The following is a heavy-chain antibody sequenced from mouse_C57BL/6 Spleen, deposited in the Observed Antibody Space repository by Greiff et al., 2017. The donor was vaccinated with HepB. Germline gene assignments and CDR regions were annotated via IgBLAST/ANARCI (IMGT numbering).Heavy chain of an antibody. D-gene: IGHD2-1*01. Sequence: EVKLVESGPELVKPGASVKISCKASGYSFTDYNMNWVKQSNGKSLEWIGVINPNYGTTSYNQKFKGKATLTVDQSSSTAYMQLNSLTSEDSAVYYCARSRGNYGAWFAYWGQGTLVTVSA. J-gene: IGHJ3*01. CDR2: INPNYGTT. CDR3: ARSRGNYGAWFAY. V-gene: IGHV1-39*01. CDR1: GYSFTDYN.